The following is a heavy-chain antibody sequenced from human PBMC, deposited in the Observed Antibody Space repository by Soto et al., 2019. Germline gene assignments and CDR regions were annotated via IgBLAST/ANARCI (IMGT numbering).Heavy chain of an antibody. CDR1: GYTFTSYG. D-gene: IGHD1-26*01. Sequence: QVQLVQSGGEVKKPGASVKVSCKASGYTFTSYGISWVRQAPGQGLEWMGRISAYNGNTNYAQKLQGRVTMTTDTSTSTASMELRILRSDDTAVYYCARVVGALGHWFDPWGQGTLVTVSS. J-gene: IGHJ5*02. CDR3: ARVVGALGHWFDP. CDR2: ISAYNGNT. V-gene: IGHV1-18*01.